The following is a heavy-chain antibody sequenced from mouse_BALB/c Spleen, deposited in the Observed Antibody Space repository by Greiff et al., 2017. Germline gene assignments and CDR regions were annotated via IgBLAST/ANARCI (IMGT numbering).Heavy chain of an antibody. Sequence: QVQLQQPGAELVRPGASVKLSCKASGYTFTSYWINWVKQRPGQGLEWIGNIYPSDSYTNYNQKFKDKATLTVDKSSSTAYMQLSSPTSEDSAVYYCTRGNYYGRGDYFDYWGQGTTLTVSS. CDR2: IYPSDSYT. V-gene: IGHV1-69*02. D-gene: IGHD1-1*01. J-gene: IGHJ2*01. CDR1: GYTFTSYW. CDR3: TRGNYYGRGDYFDY.